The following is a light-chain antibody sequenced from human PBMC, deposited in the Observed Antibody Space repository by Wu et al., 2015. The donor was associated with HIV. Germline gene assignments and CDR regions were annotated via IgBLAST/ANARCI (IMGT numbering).Light chain of an antibody. CDR1: QSVSSK. V-gene: IGKV3-15*01. Sequence: EIVMTQSPATLSVSPGERATLSCRASQSVSSKLVWYQQRPGQAPRLLIYGASTRATGIPARFSGSGSGTEFTLTISSMQSEDFAVYYCQHYNNWQTFGQGTKGG. CDR3: QHYNNWQT. CDR2: GAS. J-gene: IGKJ1*01.